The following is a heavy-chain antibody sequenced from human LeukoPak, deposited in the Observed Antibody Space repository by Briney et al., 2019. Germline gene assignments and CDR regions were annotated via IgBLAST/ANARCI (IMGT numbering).Heavy chain of an antibody. CDR3: ARNYYDSSGYYFGDAFDI. Sequence: PSETLSLTCAVSGGSISSSNWWSWVRQPPGKGLEWIGEIYHSGSTHYNPSLKSRVTISVDKSKNQFSLRLSSVTAADTAVYYCARNYYDSSGYYFGDAFDIWGQGTMVTVSS. CDR1: GGSISSSNW. D-gene: IGHD3-22*01. V-gene: IGHV4-4*02. J-gene: IGHJ3*02. CDR2: IYHSGST.